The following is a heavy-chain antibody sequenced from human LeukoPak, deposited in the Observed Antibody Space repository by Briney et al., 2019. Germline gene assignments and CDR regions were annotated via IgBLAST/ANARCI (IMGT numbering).Heavy chain of an antibody. V-gene: IGHV3-30-3*01. CDR3: ARGGRDGYSSADF. CDR2: ISYDESSK. D-gene: IGHD5-24*01. Sequence: EGSLRLSCAASGFTFNYYAMHWVRQAPGKALEWVAVISYDESSKYYADSVKGRFTISRDNPKNTLYLQLNSLRAEDTAVYYCARGGRDGYSSADFWGQGTLVTVSS. CDR1: GFTFNYYA. J-gene: IGHJ4*02.